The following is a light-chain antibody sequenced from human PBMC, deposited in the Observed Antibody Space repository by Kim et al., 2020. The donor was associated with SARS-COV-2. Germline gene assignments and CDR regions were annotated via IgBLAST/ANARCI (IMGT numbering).Light chain of an antibody. CDR1: SLRTNS. J-gene: IGLJ1*01. CDR3: NSRDSNGNSFV. CDR2: GPN. Sequence: SSELTQDPAVSVALGQTVRITCQGDSLRTNSASWYQQKPGHAPVIVIYGPNNRPSGIPDRFSGSTSGNTASLTITGAQAEDEADYYCNSRDSNGNSFVVATGTKVTGL. V-gene: IGLV3-19*01.